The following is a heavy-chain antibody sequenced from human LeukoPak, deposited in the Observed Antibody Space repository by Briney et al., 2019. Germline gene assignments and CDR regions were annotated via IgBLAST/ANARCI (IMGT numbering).Heavy chain of an antibody. Sequence: GGSLRLSCAASGFTFDDYGMSWVRQAPGKGLEWVSGINWNGGSTGYADSVKGRFTISRDNAKNSLYLQMNSLRAEDTALYYCARAYYGSGISYYYYMDVWGKGTTVTVSS. CDR1: GFTFDDYG. CDR2: INWNGGST. CDR3: ARAYYGSGISYYYYMDV. D-gene: IGHD3-10*01. J-gene: IGHJ6*03. V-gene: IGHV3-20*04.